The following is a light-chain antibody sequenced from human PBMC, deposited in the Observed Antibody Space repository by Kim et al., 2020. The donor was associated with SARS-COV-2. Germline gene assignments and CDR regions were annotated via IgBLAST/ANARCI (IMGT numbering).Light chain of an antibody. CDR1: QHITNY. CDR3: QQYDSVPPT. CDR2: DAS. J-gene: IGKJ4*01. Sequence: ASIRDRVTITCQASQHITNYLFWYQQKPGQAPKLLIYDASNLQTGVPSRFSGGGSGTHFTLTISSLQPEDVATYFCQQYDSVPPTFGGGTKVDIK. V-gene: IGKV1-33*01.